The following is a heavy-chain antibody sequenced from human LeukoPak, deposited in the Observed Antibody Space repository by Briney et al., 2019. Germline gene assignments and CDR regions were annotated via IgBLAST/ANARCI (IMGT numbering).Heavy chain of an antibody. D-gene: IGHD6-6*01. J-gene: IGHJ3*02. CDR3: ARGRIAARPSAFDI. CDR2: IIPIFGTV. V-gene: IGHV1-69*13. Sequence: VKVSCKASGGTFSSYAISWVRQAPGQGLEWMGGIIPIFGTVNYAQKFQGRVTITADESTSTAYMELSSLRSEDTAVYYCARGRIAARPSAFDIWGQGTMVTVSS. CDR1: GGTFSSYA.